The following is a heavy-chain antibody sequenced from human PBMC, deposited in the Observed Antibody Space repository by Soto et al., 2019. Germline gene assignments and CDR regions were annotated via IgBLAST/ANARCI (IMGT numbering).Heavy chain of an antibody. D-gene: IGHD1-1*01. J-gene: IGHJ6*02. V-gene: IGHV3-30*18. Sequence: VGSLRLSCAASGFTFSSYGMHWVRQAPGKGLEWVALISYDGSNKYCADSVKGRFTISRDNFKNTLYLQMNSLRAEDTAVYYCAKDREPTYSYYGMDVWGQGTTVTVSS. CDR2: ISYDGSNK. CDR1: GFTFSSYG. CDR3: AKDREPTYSYYGMDV.